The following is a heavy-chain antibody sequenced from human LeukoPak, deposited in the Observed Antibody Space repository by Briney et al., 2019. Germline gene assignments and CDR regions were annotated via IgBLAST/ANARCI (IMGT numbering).Heavy chain of an antibody. J-gene: IGHJ4*02. CDR2: ISSNGGST. Sequence: SGGSLRLSCSASGFTFSSYAMHWVRQAPGKGLEYVSAISSNGGSTYYADSVKGRFTISRDNSKNTLYLQMSSLRAEDTAVYYCANVSSGSPDYWGQGTLVTVSS. D-gene: IGHD1-26*01. CDR1: GFTFSSYA. V-gene: IGHV3-64D*09. CDR3: ANVSSGSPDY.